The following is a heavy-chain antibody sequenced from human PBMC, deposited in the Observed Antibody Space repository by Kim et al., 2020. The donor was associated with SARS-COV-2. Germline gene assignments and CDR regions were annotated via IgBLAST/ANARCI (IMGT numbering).Heavy chain of an antibody. V-gene: IGHV3-23*01. CDR3: AKDDCSSTSCWDFDY. J-gene: IGHJ4*02. D-gene: IGHD2-2*01. CDR1: AFTFSSYA. CDR2: ISGSAGST. Sequence: GGSLRLSCAASAFTFSSYAMGWVRQAPGKGLEWVSAISGSAGSTYYADSVKGRFTISRDNSKNTLYLQMNSLRAEDTAVYYCAKDDCSSTSCWDFDYWGQGTLVTVSS.